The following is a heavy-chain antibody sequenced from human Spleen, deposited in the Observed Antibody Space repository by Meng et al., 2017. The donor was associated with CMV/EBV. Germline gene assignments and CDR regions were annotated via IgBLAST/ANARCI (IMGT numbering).Heavy chain of an antibody. Sequence: ASVKVSCKASGGTFNSYAISWVRQAPGQGLEWMGWISDYNGNTNYAQKLQGRVTMTTDTSTSTAYMELRSLRSDDTAVYYCARSVYNWNYENGGYFDLWGRGTLVTVSS. J-gene: IGHJ2*01. V-gene: IGHV1-18*01. D-gene: IGHD1-7*01. CDR2: ISDYNGNT. CDR1: GGTFNSYA. CDR3: ARSVYNWNYENGGYFDL.